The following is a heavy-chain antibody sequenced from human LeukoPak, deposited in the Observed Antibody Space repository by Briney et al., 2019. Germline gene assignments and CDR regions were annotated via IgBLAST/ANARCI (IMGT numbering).Heavy chain of an antibody. CDR1: GYAFTSNY. Sequence: GASVKVSCKASGYAFTSNYMHWVRQPHGQGLEWMGIIIISGGSRSYAQKFQGRVTITADESTSTSYMELRSLRSEDTAMYYCARDGVVPCRGGSCFGAGLAFDIWGQGTMVSVS. V-gene: IGHV1-46*01. CDR3: ARDGVVPCRGGSCFGAGLAFDI. D-gene: IGHD2-15*01. CDR2: IIISGGSR. J-gene: IGHJ3*02.